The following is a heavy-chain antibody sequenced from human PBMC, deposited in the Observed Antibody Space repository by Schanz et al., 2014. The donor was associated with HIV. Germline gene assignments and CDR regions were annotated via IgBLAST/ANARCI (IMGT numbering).Heavy chain of an antibody. J-gene: IGHJ4*02. CDR2: ISSGGVTI. Sequence: QVQLVESGGGVVQPGRSLRLSCAASNFTFDDYAMHWVRQAPGKGLEWVSYISSGGVTISYAGSMKGRFTISRDNAKKSLYLQMNNLRDEDTAVYFCARVSWGSSWSLDYWGQGTLVTVSS. D-gene: IGHD6-13*01. CDR3: ARVSWGSSWSLDY. V-gene: IGHV3-11*01. CDR1: NFTFDDYA.